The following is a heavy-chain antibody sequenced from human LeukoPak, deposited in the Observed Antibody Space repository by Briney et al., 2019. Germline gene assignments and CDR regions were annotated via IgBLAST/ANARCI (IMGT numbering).Heavy chain of an antibody. CDR3: ARNHYYGSGSHYDPQNWFDP. D-gene: IGHD3-10*01. CDR1: GFTFSDYY. CDR2: ISSSGSTI. V-gene: IGHV3-11*04. Sequence: GGSLRLSCAASGFTFSDYYMSWIRQAPGKGLEWVSYISSSGSTIYYADSVKGRFTISRDNAKNSLYLQMNSLRAEDTAVYYCARNHYYGSGSHYDPQNWFDPWGQGTLVTVSS. J-gene: IGHJ5*02.